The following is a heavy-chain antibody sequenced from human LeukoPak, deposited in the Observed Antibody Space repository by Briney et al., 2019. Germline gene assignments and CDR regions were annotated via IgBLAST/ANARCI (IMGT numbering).Heavy chain of an antibody. CDR1: GXTLSTYW. J-gene: IGHJ4*02. D-gene: IGHD4-23*01. CDR3: ARDLDYGGRSNFDH. V-gene: IGHV3-74*03. CDR2: IKSDGSSI. Sequence: PGGSLRLSCAASGXTLSTYWMHWVRQAPGKGLVWVSRIKSDGSSIMYADSVRGRFTISRDNAKNTLYLQMNNLRAEDTAVYYCARDLDYGGRSNFDHWGQGTLVTVSS.